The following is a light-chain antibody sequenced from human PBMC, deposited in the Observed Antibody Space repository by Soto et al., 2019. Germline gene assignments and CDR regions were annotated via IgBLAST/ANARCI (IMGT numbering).Light chain of an antibody. CDR3: QQYGSATMIT. Sequence: ESVFTQSPGTLSLPPGERATVSCRASQSVSSSYLAWYQHKPGQAPRLLIYGASSRATGIPDRFSGSGSGTDFTLTISRLEPEDFAVYYCQQYGSATMITFGQGTGLEIK. J-gene: IGKJ5*01. CDR2: GAS. CDR1: QSVSSSY. V-gene: IGKV3-20*01.